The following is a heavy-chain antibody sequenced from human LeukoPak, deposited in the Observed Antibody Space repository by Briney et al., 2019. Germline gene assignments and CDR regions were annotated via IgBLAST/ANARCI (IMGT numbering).Heavy chain of an antibody. Sequence: GGSLRLSCAASGFTFSSYEMNWVRQAPGKGLERVSYISSSGSTRHYADSVKGRFTISRDNAKNSLYLQMNSLRAEDTAVYYCAELGTTMIGGVWGKGTTVTISS. D-gene: IGHD3-10*02. CDR3: AELGTTMIGGV. CDR1: GFTFSSYE. CDR2: ISSSGSTR. V-gene: IGHV3-48*03. J-gene: IGHJ6*04.